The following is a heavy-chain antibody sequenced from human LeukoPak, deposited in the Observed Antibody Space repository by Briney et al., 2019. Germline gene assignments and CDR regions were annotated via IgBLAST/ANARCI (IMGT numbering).Heavy chain of an antibody. CDR2: IIPIFGTA. CDR1: GGTFSSYA. Sequence: SVKVSCKASGGTFSSYAISWVRQAPGQGLEWMGGIIPIFGTANYAQKFQGRVTITADESTSTAYMELSSLRSEDTAVYYCARATLGYCSGGSCYNSHFDYWGQGTLVTVSS. CDR3: ARATLGYCSGGSCYNSHFDY. J-gene: IGHJ4*02. V-gene: IGHV1-69*01. D-gene: IGHD2-15*01.